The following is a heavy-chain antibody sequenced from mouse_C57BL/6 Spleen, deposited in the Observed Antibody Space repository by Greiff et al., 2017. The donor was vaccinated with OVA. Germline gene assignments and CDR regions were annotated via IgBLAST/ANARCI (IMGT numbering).Heavy chain of an antibody. CDR2: IYPGDGDT. Sequence: QVQLKESGPELVKPGASVKISCKASGYAFSSSWMNWVKQRPGKGLEWIGRIYPGDGDTNYNGKFQGTATLTADKSSSTAYMQLISLTSEDSAVYVCARSDYGSSWYFDVWGTGTTVTVSS. CDR1: GYAFSSSW. D-gene: IGHD1-1*01. V-gene: IGHV1-82*01. J-gene: IGHJ1*03. CDR3: ARSDYGSSWYFDV.